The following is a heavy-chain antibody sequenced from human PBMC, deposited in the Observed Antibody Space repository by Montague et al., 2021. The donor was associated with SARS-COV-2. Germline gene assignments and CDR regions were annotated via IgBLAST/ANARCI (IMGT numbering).Heavy chain of an antibody. J-gene: IGHJ4*02. Sequence: SGSTNYNPSLKSRVTISVDTSKNQFSLKLSSVTAADTAVYYCARDIAVAGIFDYWGQGTLFTVSS. CDR3: ARDIAVAGIFDY. V-gene: IGHV4-61*02. CDR2: SGST. D-gene: IGHD6-19*01.